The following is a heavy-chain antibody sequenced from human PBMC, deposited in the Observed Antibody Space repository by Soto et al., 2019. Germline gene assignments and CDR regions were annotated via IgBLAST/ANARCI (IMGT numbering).Heavy chain of an antibody. Sequence: GGSLRLSCAASGFTFSSYGMHWVRQAPGKGLEWVAVIWYDGSNKYYADSVKGRFTISRDNSKNTLYLQMNSLRAEDTAVYYCARGGTFDWLLPNWFDPWGQGTLVTVSS. V-gene: IGHV3-33*01. CDR1: GFTFSSYG. CDR3: ARGGTFDWLLPNWFDP. D-gene: IGHD3-9*01. CDR2: IWYDGSNK. J-gene: IGHJ5*02.